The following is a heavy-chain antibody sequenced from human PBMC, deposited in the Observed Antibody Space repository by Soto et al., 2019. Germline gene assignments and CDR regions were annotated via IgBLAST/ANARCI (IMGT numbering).Heavy chain of an antibody. CDR3: ARLDGYYHYMDV. V-gene: IGHV1-18*01. CDR1: GYTFTTFG. CDR2: IDPKNGNT. Sequence: ASVKVSCKASGYTFTTFGISWVRQAPGQGLEWMGWIDPKNGNTKDAQKFQGRVTMTTDTSTSTAYMELRSLRSDDTAVYYCARLDGYYHYMDVWGKGTTVTVSS. D-gene: IGHD6-13*01. J-gene: IGHJ6*03.